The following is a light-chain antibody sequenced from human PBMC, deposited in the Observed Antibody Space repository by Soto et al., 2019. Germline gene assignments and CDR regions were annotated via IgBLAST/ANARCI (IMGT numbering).Light chain of an antibody. CDR3: SSYTSSNTVV. J-gene: IGLJ2*01. Sequence: QSVLTQPASVSGSPGQSITISCTGTSSDVGGYNYVSWYQQHPGKAPKVMIYEVTNRPSGVSNRFSGSKSGNTASLTISGLQAEDEAHYYCSSYTSSNTVVFGGGTKLTVL. V-gene: IGLV2-14*01. CDR2: EVT. CDR1: SSDVGGYNY.